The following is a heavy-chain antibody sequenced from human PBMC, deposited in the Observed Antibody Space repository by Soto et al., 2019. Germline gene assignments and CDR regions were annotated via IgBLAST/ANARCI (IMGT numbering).Heavy chain of an antibody. CDR2: ISYDGSNK. CDR3: AKTQTYYDFWSAPYYFDY. Sequence: SGGSLRLSCAASGFTFSSYGMHWVRQAPGKGLEWVAVISYDGSNKYYADSVKGRFTISRDNSKNTLYLQMNSLRAEDTAVYYCAKTQTYYDFWSAPYYFDYWGQGTLVTV. V-gene: IGHV3-30*18. CDR1: GFTFSSYG. D-gene: IGHD3-3*01. J-gene: IGHJ4*02.